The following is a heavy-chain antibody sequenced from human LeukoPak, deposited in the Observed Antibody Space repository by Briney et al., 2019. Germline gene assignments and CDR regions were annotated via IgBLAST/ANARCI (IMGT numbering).Heavy chain of an antibody. CDR2: ISGDGGST. CDR1: GFTFSSYS. Sequence: PGGSLRLSCAAPGFTFSSYSMNWVRQAPGKGLEWVSLISGDGGSTYYADSVKGRFTISRDNSKNSLYLQMNSLRTEDTALYYCAKDRIVGATTLFDYWGQGTLVTVSS. CDR3: AKDRIVGATTLFDY. D-gene: IGHD1-26*01. V-gene: IGHV3-43*02. J-gene: IGHJ4*02.